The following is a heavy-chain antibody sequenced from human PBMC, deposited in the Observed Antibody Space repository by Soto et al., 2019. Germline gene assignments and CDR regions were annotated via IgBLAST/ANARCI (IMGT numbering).Heavy chain of an antibody. CDR2: IYYTGNT. J-gene: IGHJ4*02. CDR1: GASISSGDYC. CDR3: SSLPDGYTSGLDY. Sequence: QVQLQESGPGLVKPSQTLSLSCTVSGASISSGDYCWNWIRQPPGKGLEWIGYIYYTGNTVFNPSLKSRVSISVDTSKNQFSLKLNPVTAADTAVYYCSSLPDGYTSGLDYWGQGTLVTVSS. D-gene: IGHD5-12*01. V-gene: IGHV4-30-4*01.